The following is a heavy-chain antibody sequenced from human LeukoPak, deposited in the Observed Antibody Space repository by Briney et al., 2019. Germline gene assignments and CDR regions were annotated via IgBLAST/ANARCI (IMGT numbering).Heavy chain of an antibody. D-gene: IGHD1-26*01. V-gene: IGHV4-34*01. CDR3: ARVAIVGATSPDY. CDR1: GGSFSGYY. CDR2: INHSGST. Sequence: SETLSLTCAVYGGSFSGYYWSWIRQPPGKGLEWIGEINHSGSTNYNPSLKSRVTISVDTSKNQFSLKLSSVTAADTAVYYCARVAIVGATSPDYWGQGTLVTVSS. J-gene: IGHJ4*02.